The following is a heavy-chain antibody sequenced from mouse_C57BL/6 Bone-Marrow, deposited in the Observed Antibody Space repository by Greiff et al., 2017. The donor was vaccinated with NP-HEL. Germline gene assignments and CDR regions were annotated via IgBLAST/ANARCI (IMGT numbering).Heavy chain of an antibody. CDR1: GFTFSSYG. V-gene: IGHV5-6*01. CDR3: SRRGIYYYGSSPWFAY. J-gene: IGHJ3*01. D-gene: IGHD1-1*01. CDR2: ISSGGSYT. Sequence: EVQLVESGGDLVKPGGSLKLSCAASGFTFSSYGMSWVRQTPDKRLEWVATISSGGSYTYYPDSVKGRFTISSDNAKNTLYLQMSSLKTEDTAMDYCSRRGIYYYGSSPWFAYWGQGTRVTVSA.